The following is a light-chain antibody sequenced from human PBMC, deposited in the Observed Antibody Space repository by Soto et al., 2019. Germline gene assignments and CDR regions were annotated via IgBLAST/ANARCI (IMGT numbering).Light chain of an antibody. V-gene: IGKV2-30*01. Sequence: DVVMTQSPLSLPVTLGQPASISCRSSKSLVYSDGNTYLNWFQQRQGQSPRRLNYKVSNRDSGARDRFNRRGSGAELTPTIRRVEAEEVVVYCCMESTHWPYTLGQGNTLEI. CDR3: MESTHWPYT. J-gene: IGKJ2*01. CDR2: KVS. CDR1: KSLVYSDGNTY.